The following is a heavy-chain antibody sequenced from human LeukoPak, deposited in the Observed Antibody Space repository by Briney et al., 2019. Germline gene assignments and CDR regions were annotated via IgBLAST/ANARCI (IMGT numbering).Heavy chain of an antibody. D-gene: IGHD2-15*01. CDR2: INPNSGGT. CDR1: GYTFTGYY. J-gene: IGHJ4*02. CDR3: ARGGHMVVAAIRPFDY. V-gene: IGHV1-2*04. Sequence: ASVKVSCKASGYTFTGYYMHWVRQAPGQGLEWMGWINPNSGGTNYAQKFQGWVTMTRDMSISTAYMELSRLRSDDTAVYYCARGGHMVVAAIRPFDYWGQGTLVTVSS.